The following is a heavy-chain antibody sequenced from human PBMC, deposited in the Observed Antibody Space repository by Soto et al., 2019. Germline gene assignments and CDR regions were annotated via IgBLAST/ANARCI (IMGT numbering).Heavy chain of an antibody. D-gene: IGHD2-2*02. CDR2: INAGNGNT. V-gene: IGHV1-3*01. CDR3: AKSTTVPAAIAY. CDR1: GYTFTSYA. J-gene: IGHJ4*02. Sequence: ASVKVSCKASGYTFTSYAMHWVRQAPGQRLEWMGWINAGNGNTKYSQKFQGRVTITRDTSAGTAYMELSSLRSEDTAVYYCAKSTTVPAAIAYWGKGTLVTVSS.